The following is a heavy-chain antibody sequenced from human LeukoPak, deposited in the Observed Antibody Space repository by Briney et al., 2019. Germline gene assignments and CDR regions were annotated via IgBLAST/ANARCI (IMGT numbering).Heavy chain of an antibody. CDR2: ISWDGGST. CDR1: GFTFDDYT. J-gene: IGHJ3*02. Sequence: GGSLRLSCAASGFTFDDYTMHWVRQAPGKGLEWVSLISWDGGSTYYADSVKGRFTISRDNSKNSLYLQMNSLRTEDTALYYRAKDKWSNAFDIWGQGTMVTVSS. D-gene: IGHD2-15*01. V-gene: IGHV3-43*01. CDR3: AKDKWSNAFDI.